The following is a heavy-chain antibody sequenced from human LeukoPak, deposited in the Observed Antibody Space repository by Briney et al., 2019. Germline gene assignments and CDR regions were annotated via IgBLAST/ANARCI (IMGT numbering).Heavy chain of an antibody. D-gene: IGHD2-15*01. CDR1: GFTFSRYW. CDR3: ARDRPGYCSGGSCDHFDY. V-gene: IGHV3-7*01. J-gene: IGHJ4*02. Sequence: GGSLRLSCAASGFTFSRYWMTWVRQAPGKGLEWVANIKEDGSEKYYMDSVKGRFTISRDNADNSLHLQMNSLRVEDTAVYYCARDRPGYCSGGSCDHFDYWGQGTLVTVSS. CDR2: IKEDGSEK.